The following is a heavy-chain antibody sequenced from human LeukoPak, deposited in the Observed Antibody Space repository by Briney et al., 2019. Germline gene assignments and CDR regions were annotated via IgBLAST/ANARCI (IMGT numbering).Heavy chain of an antibody. Sequence: SETLSLTCAVYGGSFSGYYWSGIHQPPGKGLAWIGEINHSGSTNYNPSLKSRVTISVDTSKNQFSLKLSSVTAADTAVYYCARGCKVLRYFDWLFFFDYWGQGTLVTVSS. V-gene: IGHV4-34*01. CDR3: ARGCKVLRYFDWLFFFDY. D-gene: IGHD3-9*01. CDR1: GGSFSGYY. CDR2: INHSGST. J-gene: IGHJ4*02.